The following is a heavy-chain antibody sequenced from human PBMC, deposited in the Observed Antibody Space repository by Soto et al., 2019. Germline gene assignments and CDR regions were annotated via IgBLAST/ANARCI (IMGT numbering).Heavy chain of an antibody. CDR3: AKGSEQQLSLEY. J-gene: IGHJ4*02. D-gene: IGHD6-13*01. CDR2: ISYDGSNK. Sequence: PGGSLRLSCAASGFTFSSYGMHWVRQAPGKGLKWVAVISYDGSNKYYADSVKGRFTISRDNSKNTLYLQMNSLRAEDTAVYYCAKGSEQQLSLEYCGQGTLVTVS. V-gene: IGHV3-30*18. CDR1: GFTFSSYG.